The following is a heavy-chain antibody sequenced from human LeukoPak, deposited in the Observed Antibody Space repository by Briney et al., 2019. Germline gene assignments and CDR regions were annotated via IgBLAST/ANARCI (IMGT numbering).Heavy chain of an antibody. CDR1: GFTFSSYG. CDR2: IWYDGSNK. D-gene: IGHD5-24*01. Sequence: GGSLRLSCAASGFTFSSYGMHWVRQAPGKGLEWVAVIWYDGSNKYYADSVKGRFTISRDNSKNTLYLQMNSLRAEDTAVYYCAKWRRDGYNYYFDYWGQGTLVTVSS. CDR3: AKWRRDGYNYYFDY. J-gene: IGHJ4*02. V-gene: IGHV3-33*06.